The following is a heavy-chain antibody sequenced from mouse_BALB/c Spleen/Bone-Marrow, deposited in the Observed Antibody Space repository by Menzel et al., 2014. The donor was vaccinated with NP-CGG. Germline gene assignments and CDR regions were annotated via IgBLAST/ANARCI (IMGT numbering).Heavy chain of an antibody. CDR3: ARRPSFYGSSYGAMDY. CDR1: GYTFTNYV. CDR2: INPYNDGT. V-gene: IGHV1-14*01. D-gene: IGHD1-1*01. Sequence: EVQRVESGPELVKPGASVKMSCKASGYTFTNYVMHWVKQKPGQGLEWIGYINPYNDGTKYNEKFKGKATLTSDKSSGTAYMELSSLTSKDSAVYYCARRPSFYGSSYGAMDYWGQGTSVTVSS. J-gene: IGHJ4*01.